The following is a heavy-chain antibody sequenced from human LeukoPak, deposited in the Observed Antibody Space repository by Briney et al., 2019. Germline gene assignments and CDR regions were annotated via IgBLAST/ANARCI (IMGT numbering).Heavy chain of an antibody. CDR3: TRGGPVAGTHKYFQH. V-gene: IGHV1-8*01. CDR2: MNPNSGNT. CDR1: GYTFTSYD. Sequence: ASVKVSCKASGYTFTSYDINWVRQATRQGLEWMGWMNPNSGNTGYAQKFQGRVTMTRNTSISTAYMELSSLRSEDTAVYYCTRGGPVAGTHKYFQHWGQGTLVTVSS. J-gene: IGHJ1*01. D-gene: IGHD6-19*01.